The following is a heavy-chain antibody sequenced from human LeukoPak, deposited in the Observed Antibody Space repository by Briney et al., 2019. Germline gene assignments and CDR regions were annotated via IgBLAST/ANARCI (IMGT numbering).Heavy chain of an antibody. J-gene: IGHJ3*02. V-gene: IGHV4-4*07. Sequence: PSETLSPTCAVSGGSISSYYWSWIRQPAGKGLEWIGRIYTSGSTNYNPSLKSRVTMSVDTSKNQFSLKLSSVTAADTAVYYCARARITMIVVARGPLAFDIWGQGTMVTVSS. CDR1: GGSISSYY. CDR3: ARARITMIVVARGPLAFDI. D-gene: IGHD3-22*01. CDR2: IYTSGST.